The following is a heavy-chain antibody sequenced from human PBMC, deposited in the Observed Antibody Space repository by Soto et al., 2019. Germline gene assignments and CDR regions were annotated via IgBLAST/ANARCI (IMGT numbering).Heavy chain of an antibody. Sequence: EVQLVESGGGLVKPGGSLRLSCAASGFTFSNAWMNWVRQAPGKGLEWVGRIKSKTDGGTTDYAAPVKGRFTISSDDSKNTLYLQMNSLKTEDTAVYYCTTALRFLEWLDDYWGQGTLVTVSS. CDR2: IKSKTDGGTT. D-gene: IGHD3-3*01. CDR3: TTALRFLEWLDDY. V-gene: IGHV3-15*07. CDR1: GFTFSNAW. J-gene: IGHJ4*02.